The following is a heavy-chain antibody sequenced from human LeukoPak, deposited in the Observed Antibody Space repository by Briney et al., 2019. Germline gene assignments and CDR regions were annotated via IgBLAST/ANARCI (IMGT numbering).Heavy chain of an antibody. CDR1: GGSFSGYY. D-gene: IGHD3-9*01. CDR2: INHSGST. J-gene: IGHJ4*02. CDR3: ARGDLRLRYFSL. V-gene: IGHV4-34*01. Sequence: ASETLSLTCAVYGGSFSGYYWSWIRQPPGKGLEWIGEINHSGSTNYNPSLKSRVTISVDTSKNQFSLKLSSVTAADTAVYYCARGDLRLRYFSLWGQGTLVTVSS.